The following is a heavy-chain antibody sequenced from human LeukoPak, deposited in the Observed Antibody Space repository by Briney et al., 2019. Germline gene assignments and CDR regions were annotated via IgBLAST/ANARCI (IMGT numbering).Heavy chain of an antibody. D-gene: IGHD3-16*01. CDR2: INTDGTLT. V-gene: IGHV3-74*01. Sequence: SLRLSCAASGFTLINHWMHWVRQAPGKGLVWISRINTDGTLTTYEDSVKGRFTISRDNAKNTVYLQMNSLRDEDTAVFYCVRGLGGLWGQGTMVTVSS. CDR3: VRGLGGL. J-gene: IGHJ3*01. CDR1: GFTLINHW.